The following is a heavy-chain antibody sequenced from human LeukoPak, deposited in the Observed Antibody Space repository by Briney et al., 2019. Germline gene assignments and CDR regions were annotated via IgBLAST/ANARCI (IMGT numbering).Heavy chain of an antibody. CDR1: GGSISSGGYY. CDR3: ARDGCSGGSCYSARFDP. V-gene: IGHV4-30-2*01. Sequence: SETLSLPCTVSGGSISSGGYYWSWIRQPPGKGLEWIGYIYHSGSTCYNPSLKSRVTISVDRSKNQFSLKLGSVTAADTAVYYCARDGCSGGSCYSARFDPWGQGTLVTVSS. J-gene: IGHJ5*02. D-gene: IGHD2-15*01. CDR2: IYHSGST.